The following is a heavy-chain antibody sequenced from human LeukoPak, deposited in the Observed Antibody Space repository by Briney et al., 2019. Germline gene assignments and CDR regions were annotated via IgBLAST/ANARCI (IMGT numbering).Heavy chain of an antibody. CDR1: GGPFSGDY. Sequence: SQTPSLTCAVSGGPFSGDYTTWVRHPPAKGLWWGGEVTQGASTNYNPSLKSRVTISVDTSKTQFSLKLSSVTAADTAVYYCARGGYSSSSWHPWARQQYYFDYWGQGTLVTVSS. J-gene: IGHJ4*02. V-gene: IGHV4-34*01. CDR3: ARGGYSSSSWHPWARQQYYFDY. CDR2: VTQGAST. D-gene: IGHD6-13*01.